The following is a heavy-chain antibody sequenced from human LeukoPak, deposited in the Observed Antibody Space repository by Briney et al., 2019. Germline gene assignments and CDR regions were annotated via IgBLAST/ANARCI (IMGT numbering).Heavy chain of an antibody. D-gene: IGHD1-20*01. CDR3: ARSGYNWNHFDY. CDR1: GGSLSSYH. CDR2: IYYSGST. J-gene: IGHJ4*02. Sequence: SETLSLTCTVSGGSLSSYHWSWIRQPPGKGLGGVGYIYYSGSTNYNPSLKSRVTISVDTSKNQFSLKLSSVTAADTAVYYCARSGYNWNHFDYWGQGTLVTVSS. V-gene: IGHV4-59*08.